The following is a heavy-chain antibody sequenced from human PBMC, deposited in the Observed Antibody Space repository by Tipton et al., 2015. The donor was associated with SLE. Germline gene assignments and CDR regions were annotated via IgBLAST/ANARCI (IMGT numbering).Heavy chain of an antibody. J-gene: IGHJ4*02. CDR2: INQSGST. V-gene: IGHV4-34*01. Sequence: TLSLTCAVYGGSFSGYHWSWIRQPPGKGLEWIGEINQSGSTNCNPSLKSRVTISGDTSEKQVSLKLTSVTAADTAVYYCARYLDWKYTFIDFWGQGSLVTVSS. CDR3: ARYLDWKYTFIDF. CDR1: GGSFSGYH. D-gene: IGHD3-9*01.